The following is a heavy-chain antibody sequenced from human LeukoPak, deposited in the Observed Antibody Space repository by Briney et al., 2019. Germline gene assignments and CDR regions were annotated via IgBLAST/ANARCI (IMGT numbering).Heavy chain of an antibody. D-gene: IGHD3-22*01. Sequence: SETLSLTCTVSGGSISGSSYYWGWIRQPPGKGLEWIGGIYYSGSTYYNPSLKSRVTISVDTSKNQFSLKLSSVTAADTAVYYCARGLPPDYYDSSGNIFDIWGQGTMVIVSS. CDR3: ARGLPPDYYDSSGNIFDI. CDR2: IYYSGST. V-gene: IGHV4-39*07. J-gene: IGHJ3*02. CDR1: GGSISGSSYY.